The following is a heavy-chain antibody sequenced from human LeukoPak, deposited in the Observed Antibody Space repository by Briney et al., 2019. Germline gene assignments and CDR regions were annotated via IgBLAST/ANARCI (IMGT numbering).Heavy chain of an antibody. D-gene: IGHD3-10*01. J-gene: IGHJ4*02. CDR1: GGSISNYY. V-gene: IGHV4-4*07. CDR3: ARSGSYYSATIDY. Sequence: SETLSLTCAVSGGSISNYYWSWIRQPAGKGLEWIGRIYTSGSTNYNPSLKSRVTMSVDTSKNQFSLKLSSVTATDTAVYYCARSGSYYSATIDYWGQGTLVTVSS. CDR2: IYTSGST.